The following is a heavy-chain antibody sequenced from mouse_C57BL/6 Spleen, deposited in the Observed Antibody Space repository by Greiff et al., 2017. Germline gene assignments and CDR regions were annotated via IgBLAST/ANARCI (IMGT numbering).Heavy chain of an antibody. Sequence: VKVVESGPGLVAPSQSLSITCTVSGFSLTSYGVHWVRQPPGKGLEWMVVIWSDGSTTDNSALKSRRSISKDNSKSQVFLKMNSLQTDATAMYYCARQNFYYGTLYAMDYWGQGTSVTVSS. D-gene: IGHD1-1*01. V-gene: IGHV2-6-1*01. CDR1: GFSLTSYG. J-gene: IGHJ4*01. CDR2: IWSDGST. CDR3: ARQNFYYGTLYAMDY.